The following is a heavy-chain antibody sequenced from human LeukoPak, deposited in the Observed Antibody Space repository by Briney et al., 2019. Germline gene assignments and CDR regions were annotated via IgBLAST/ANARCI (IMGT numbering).Heavy chain of an antibody. J-gene: IGHJ4*02. Sequence: PGGSLRLSCAASGFTFSSYAMSWVRQAPGKGLEWVSAISGSGGSTYYADSVKGRFTISGDNSKNTLYLQMNSLRAEDTAVYYCAKDRLVLDSGDADDYWGQGTLVTVSS. CDR2: ISGSGGST. V-gene: IGHV3-23*01. CDR3: AKDRLVLDSGDADDY. CDR1: GFTFSSYA. D-gene: IGHD3-10*01.